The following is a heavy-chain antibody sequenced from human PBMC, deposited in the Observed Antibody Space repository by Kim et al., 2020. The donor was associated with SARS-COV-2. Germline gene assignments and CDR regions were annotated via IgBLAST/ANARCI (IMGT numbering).Heavy chain of an antibody. CDR1: GGSISSSSYY. CDR2: IYYSGST. J-gene: IGHJ4*02. D-gene: IGHD1-26*01. V-gene: IGHV4-39*07. CDR3: ARVGSSIRRAFDY. Sequence: SETPSLTCTVSGGSISSSSYYWGWIRQPPGKGLEWIGSIYYSGSTYYNPSLKSRVTISVDTSKNQFSLKLSSVTAADTAVYYCARVGSSIRRAFDYWGQGTLVTVSS.